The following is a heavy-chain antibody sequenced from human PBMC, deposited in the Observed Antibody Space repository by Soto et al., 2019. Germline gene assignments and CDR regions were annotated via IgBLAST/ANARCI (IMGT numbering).Heavy chain of an antibody. V-gene: IGHV3-30-3*01. CDR3: ARPFTGAAMVPYHYYYCGMDV. D-gene: IGHD5-18*01. CDR1: GFTFSSYA. J-gene: IGHJ6*02. CDR2: ISYDGSNK. Sequence: QVQLVESGGGVVQPGRSLRLSCAASGFTFSSYAMHWVRQAPGKGLEWVAVISYDGSNKYYEDSVKGPFTISRDNSKNTLYPQMNSLRAEDTSVYYCARPFTGAAMVPYHYYYCGMDVWGQGTPVTVAS.